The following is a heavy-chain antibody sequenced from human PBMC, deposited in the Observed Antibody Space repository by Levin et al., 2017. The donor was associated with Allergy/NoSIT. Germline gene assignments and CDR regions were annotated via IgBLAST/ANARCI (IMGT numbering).Heavy chain of an antibody. CDR3: ASPRYSSSRGYYFDY. Sequence: SVKVSCKASGGTFSSYAISWVRQAPGQGLEWMGGIIPIFGTANYAQKFQGRVTITADESTSTAYMELSSLRSEDTAVYYCASPRYSSSRGYYFDYWGQGTLVTVSS. J-gene: IGHJ4*02. V-gene: IGHV1-69*13. CDR2: IIPIFGTA. D-gene: IGHD6-13*01. CDR1: GGTFSSYA.